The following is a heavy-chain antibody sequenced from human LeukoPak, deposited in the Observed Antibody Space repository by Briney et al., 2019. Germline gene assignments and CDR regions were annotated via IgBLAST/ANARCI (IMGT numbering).Heavy chain of an antibody. D-gene: IGHD6-19*01. Sequence: QPGGSLRLSCAASGFTVSSNYMNWVRQAPGKGLEWVSVIYSGGSTYYADSVKGRFTTSRDNSKNTLYLQMNSLRAEDTAVYYCAKDAAYSSGWPRRSLYYYMDVWGKGTTVTISS. CDR3: AKDAAYSSGWPRRSLYYYMDV. J-gene: IGHJ6*03. V-gene: IGHV3-53*05. CDR1: GFTVSSNY. CDR2: IYSGGST.